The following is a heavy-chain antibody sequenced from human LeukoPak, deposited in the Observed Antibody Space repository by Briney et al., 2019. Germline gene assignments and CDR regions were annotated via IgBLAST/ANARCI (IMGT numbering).Heavy chain of an antibody. V-gene: IGHV4-59*01. J-gene: IGHJ3*02. D-gene: IGHD2-15*01. CDR3: ARDCGYCSGGSCYPCRAFDI. CDR2: IYYSGST. Sequence: SETLSLTCTVSGGSISSYYWSWIRQPPGKGLEWIGYIYYSGSTNYNPSLKSRVTISVDTSKNQFSLKLSSVTAADTAVYYCARDCGYCSGGSCYPCRAFDIWGQGTMVTVSS. CDR1: GGSISSYY.